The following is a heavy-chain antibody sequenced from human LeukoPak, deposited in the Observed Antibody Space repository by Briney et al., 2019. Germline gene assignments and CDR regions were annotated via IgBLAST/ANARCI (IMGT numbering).Heavy chain of an antibody. J-gene: IGHJ4*02. V-gene: IGHV3-23*01. CDR1: GFTFSNYA. Sequence: GGSLRLSCVASGFTFSNYAMNWVRQAPGKGLEWVSTITYNGANSYYADSVKGRFTISRDSSKNTLYLQMNILRAEDTAVYYCAKESVGYVPVDWGQGTLVIVSS. CDR2: ITYNGANS. D-gene: IGHD3-10*02. CDR3: AKESVGYVPVD.